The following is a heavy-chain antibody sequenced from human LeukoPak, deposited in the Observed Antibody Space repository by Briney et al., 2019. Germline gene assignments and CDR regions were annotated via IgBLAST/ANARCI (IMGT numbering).Heavy chain of an antibody. Sequence: GGSLRLSCAASGFTFSSYAMSWVRQAPGKGLEWVSAISGSGGSTYYADSVKGRFTISRDNSKNTLYLQMNSLRAEDTAVYYCAERPRSYGGVDYWGQGTLVTVSS. CDR2: ISGSGGST. V-gene: IGHV3-23*01. CDR1: GFTFSSYA. D-gene: IGHD3-16*01. CDR3: AERPRSYGGVDY. J-gene: IGHJ4*02.